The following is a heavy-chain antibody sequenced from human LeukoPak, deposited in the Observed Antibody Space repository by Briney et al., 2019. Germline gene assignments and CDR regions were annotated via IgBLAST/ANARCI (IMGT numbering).Heavy chain of an antibody. J-gene: IGHJ6*03. Sequence: GASVKVSCKASGYTFTSYDINWVRQATGQGLEWMGWMNPNSGNTGYAQKFQGRVTMTRNTSISTAYMELSSLRSEDTAVYYCARRYYDILTGYYRVNYYYYMDVWGKGTTVTISS. CDR2: MNPNSGNT. V-gene: IGHV1-8*01. D-gene: IGHD3-9*01. CDR3: ARRYYDILTGYYRVNYYYYMDV. CDR1: GYTFTSYD.